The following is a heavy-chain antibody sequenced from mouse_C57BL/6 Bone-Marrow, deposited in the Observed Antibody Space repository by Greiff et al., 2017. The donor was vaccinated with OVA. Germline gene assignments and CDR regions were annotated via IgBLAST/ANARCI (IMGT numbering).Heavy chain of an antibody. CDR3: VDGYYGTWFAY. CDR1: GYSITSGYY. J-gene: IGHJ3*01. V-gene: IGHV3-6*01. CDR2: ISYDGSN. D-gene: IGHD2-3*01. Sequence: EVQLQESGPGLVKPSQSLSLTCSVTGYSITSGYYWTWIRQFPGNKLEWMGYISYDGSNNYNPSLKNRISITRDTSKNQFFLKLNSVTTEDTATYYCVDGYYGTWFAYWGQGTLVTVSA.